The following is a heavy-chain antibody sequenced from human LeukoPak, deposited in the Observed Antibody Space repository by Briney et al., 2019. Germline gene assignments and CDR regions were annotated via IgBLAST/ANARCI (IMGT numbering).Heavy chain of an antibody. Sequence: PGGSLRLSCAASGFTLSSYWMNWVRQAPGKGLEWVANIKQDGSEKYYVDSVKGRFTISRDNGKNSLYLQMNSLRAEDTAVYYCARSNSLGYWGQGTLVTVSS. V-gene: IGHV3-7*01. D-gene: IGHD2/OR15-2a*01. CDR2: IKQDGSEK. J-gene: IGHJ4*02. CDR1: GFTLSSYW. CDR3: ARSNSLGY.